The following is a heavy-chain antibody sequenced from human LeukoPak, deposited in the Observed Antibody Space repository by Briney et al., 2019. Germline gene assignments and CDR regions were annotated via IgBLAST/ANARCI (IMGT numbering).Heavy chain of an antibody. D-gene: IGHD5-24*01. Sequence: PSETLSLTCTVSGGSISSSSYYWGWIRQPPGKGLEWIGYIYYSGSTNYNPSLKSRVTISVDTSKNQFSLKLSSVTAADTAVYYCARVVSDGYNWGYYYYYMDVWGKGTTVTVSS. CDR3: ARVVSDGYNWGYYYYYMDV. CDR1: GGSISSSSYY. V-gene: IGHV4-61*05. CDR2: IYYSGST. J-gene: IGHJ6*03.